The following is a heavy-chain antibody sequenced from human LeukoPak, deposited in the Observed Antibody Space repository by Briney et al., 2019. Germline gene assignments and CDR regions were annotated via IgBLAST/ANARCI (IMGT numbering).Heavy chain of an antibody. Sequence: SETLSLTCAVYGGSFSGYYWSWIRQPPGKGLEWIGEINHSGSTNYNPSLKSRVTISVDTSKNQFSLKLSSVTAADTAVYYCAKIHYDFWSGYPAYWGQGTLVTVSP. J-gene: IGHJ4*02. CDR2: INHSGST. CDR1: GGSFSGYY. V-gene: IGHV4-34*01. D-gene: IGHD3-3*01. CDR3: AKIHYDFWSGYPAY.